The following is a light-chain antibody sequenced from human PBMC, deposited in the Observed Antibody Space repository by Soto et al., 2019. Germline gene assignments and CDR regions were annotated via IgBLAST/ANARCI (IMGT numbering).Light chain of an antibody. CDR1: ETVRTN. CDR2: GAS. Sequence: IVMTQSPVTLSVSPGERVTLSCRASETVRTNLAWFQQKPGQTPRLLIFGASTRATGIPTRFTGSGSETEFTLTIDSLQSEDLPVYYCQQYYNWPAYTFGQGTKLEI. J-gene: IGKJ2*01. CDR3: QQYYNWPAYT. V-gene: IGKV3-15*01.